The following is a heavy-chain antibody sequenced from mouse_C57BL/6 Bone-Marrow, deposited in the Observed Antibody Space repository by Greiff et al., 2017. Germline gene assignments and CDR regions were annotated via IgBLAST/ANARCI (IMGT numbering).Heavy chain of an antibody. CDR1: GYSITSGYY. D-gene: IGHD2-4*01. CDR2: ISYDGSN. CDR3: ARDDYLYFDY. J-gene: IGHJ2*01. Sequence: EVQLVESGPGLVKPSQSLSLTCSVTGYSITSGYYWNWIRQFPGNKLEWMGYISYDGSNNYNPSLKNRISITRDTSKNQFFLKLNSVTTEDTATYYCARDDYLYFDYWGQGTTLTVSS. V-gene: IGHV3-6*01.